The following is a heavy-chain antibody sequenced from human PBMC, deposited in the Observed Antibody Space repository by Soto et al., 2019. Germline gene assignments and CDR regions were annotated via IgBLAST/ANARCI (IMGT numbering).Heavy chain of an antibody. J-gene: IGHJ6*02. Sequence: QVQLQESGPGLVRPSETLSLTCSVSGDSMNTFSWSWIRQPAGKGLEWVGRVFASGSGNYNPSLNSRVTMSVDTSKNQVSLKLNSVTAADTAVYYCARGTTYYDFWGGPLKGRDVDYYYYAMDVWGPGTTVTVSS. CDR3: ARGTTYYDFWGGPLKGRDVDYYYYAMDV. D-gene: IGHD3-3*01. V-gene: IGHV4-4*07. CDR1: GDSMNTFS. CDR2: VFASGSG.